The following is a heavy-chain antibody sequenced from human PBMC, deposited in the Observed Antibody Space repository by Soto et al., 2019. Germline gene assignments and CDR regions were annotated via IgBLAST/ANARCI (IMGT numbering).Heavy chain of an antibody. Sequence: GGSLRLSCAASGFTFSSYAMSWVRQAPGKGLEWVSAISGSGGSTYYADSVKGRFTISRDNSKNTLYVQMNSLRAEDTAVYYCARGSLEWLLFDYFDCWGQGTLVTVSS. CDR3: ARGSLEWLLFDYFDC. CDR1: GFTFSSYA. V-gene: IGHV3-23*01. J-gene: IGHJ4*02. D-gene: IGHD3-3*01. CDR2: ISGSGGST.